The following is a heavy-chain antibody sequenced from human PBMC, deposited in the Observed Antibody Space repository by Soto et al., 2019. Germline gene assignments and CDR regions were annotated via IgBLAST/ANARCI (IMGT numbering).Heavy chain of an antibody. J-gene: IGHJ4*02. D-gene: IGHD6-19*01. Sequence: SLTMSLTCTVSGGSINSYYWSWSRQPPGKGLRWIGNIYYSRSTNYNPSLKSRVTISVDTSKNQFSLKLSSVTAADTGVYDCARGQCLVLDYWGQGTLVTVAS. CDR1: GGSINSYY. CDR3: ARGQCLVLDY. CDR2: IYYSRST. V-gene: IGHV4-59*01.